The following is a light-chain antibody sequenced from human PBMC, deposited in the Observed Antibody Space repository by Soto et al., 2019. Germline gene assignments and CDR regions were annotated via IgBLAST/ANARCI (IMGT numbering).Light chain of an antibody. V-gene: IGKV3-20*01. CDR3: EQYGSTPLT. Sequence: EIVLTQSPGTLSLSPGERATLSCRASQSVGNNYLAWYQQKPGQAPRFLIYDASSRATGFPDRFSGSGSGTDFTLTISRLEPEDFAVYYCEQYGSTPLTFGGGTKVEIK. J-gene: IGKJ4*01. CDR2: DAS. CDR1: QSVGNNY.